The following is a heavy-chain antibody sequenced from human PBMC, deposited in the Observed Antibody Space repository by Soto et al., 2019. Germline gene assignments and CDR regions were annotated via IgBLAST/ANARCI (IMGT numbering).Heavy chain of an antibody. CDR2: INSGSGTI. Sequence: GGSLRLSCAASGFTFSSYNMDWVRQAPGKGLEWVSYINSGSGTIYYADSVKGRFTISRDNAKNSLYLEMNSLRVEDTALYYCARDGGPAAELANWGLGTLVTVSS. CDR3: ARDGGPAAELAN. D-gene: IGHD6-25*01. V-gene: IGHV3-48*01. CDR1: GFTFSSYN. J-gene: IGHJ4*02.